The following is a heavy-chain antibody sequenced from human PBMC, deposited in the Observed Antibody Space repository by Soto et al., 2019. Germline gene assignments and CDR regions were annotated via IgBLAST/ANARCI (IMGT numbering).Heavy chain of an antibody. J-gene: IGHJ4*02. CDR1: GGSISGSY. CDR2: VYYTAST. V-gene: IGHV4-59*01. D-gene: IGHD6-19*01. Sequence: SETLSLTCSVSGGSISGSYWSWIRQSPGKGLEWLGYVYYTASTNYSPSLRSRVSISVDTSKNEFSLRLSSVTAADTAVYFCARSVAVPGAHIDYWGQGTQVTVSS. CDR3: ARSVAVPGAHIDY.